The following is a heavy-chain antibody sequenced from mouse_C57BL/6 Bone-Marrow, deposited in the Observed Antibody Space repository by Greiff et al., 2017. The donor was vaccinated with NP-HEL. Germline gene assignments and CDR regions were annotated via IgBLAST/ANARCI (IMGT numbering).Heavy chain of an antibody. J-gene: IGHJ2*01. Sequence: DVKLVESGGDLVKPGGSLKLSCAASGFTFSSYGMSWVRQTPDKRLGWVATISSGGSYTYYPDRVKGRFTISSDNAKNTLYLQMSSLKSEDTAMYYCARQTAQATDYWGQGTTLTVSS. CDR3: ARQTAQATDY. CDR1: GFTFSSYG. V-gene: IGHV5-6*02. CDR2: ISSGGSYT. D-gene: IGHD3-2*02.